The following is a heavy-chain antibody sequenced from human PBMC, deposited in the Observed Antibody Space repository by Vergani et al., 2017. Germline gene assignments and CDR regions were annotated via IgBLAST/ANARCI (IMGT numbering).Heavy chain of an antibody. Sequence: QVQLVESGGGVVQPGRSLRLSCAASGFTFSSYGMHWVRQAPGKGLEWVAVISYDGRNKYYADSVKGRFTISRDNSKHTLYQQMNSPRAEDTAVYYCAKDSNYGDYPGYFDYWGQGTLVTVSS. CDR2: ISYDGRNK. D-gene: IGHD4-17*01. J-gene: IGHJ4*02. V-gene: IGHV3-30*18. CDR1: GFTFSSYG. CDR3: AKDSNYGDYPGYFDY.